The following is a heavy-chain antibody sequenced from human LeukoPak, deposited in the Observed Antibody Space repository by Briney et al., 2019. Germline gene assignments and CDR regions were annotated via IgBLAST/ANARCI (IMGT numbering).Heavy chain of an antibody. CDR1: GFTISDHY. V-gene: IGHV3-72*01. CDR3: ARVCTSTACVDY. CDR2: IRKKANSYTT. Sequence: PGGSLRLSCAASGFTISDHYMDWVRQAPGKRLEWVGRIRKKANSYTTEYAASVKGRFTISRDDSKKTLFLQMNSLKTEDTAVYYCARVCTSTACVDYWGQGTLATVSS. J-gene: IGHJ4*02. D-gene: IGHD2-2*01.